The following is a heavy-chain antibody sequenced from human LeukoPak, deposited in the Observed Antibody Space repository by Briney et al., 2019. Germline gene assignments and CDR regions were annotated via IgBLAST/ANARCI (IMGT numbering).Heavy chain of an antibody. Sequence: GGSLRLSCAASGITFSSSAMTWVRQAPGKGLEWVSLIRDTGYSKYYADSVKGRFTISRDNSRNTVYLQMNSLRVEDTAVYYCASRPTNTWSGPLDYWGQGTLVTVSS. D-gene: IGHD2-2*01. CDR2: IRDTGYSK. CDR1: GITFSSSA. J-gene: IGHJ4*02. V-gene: IGHV3-23*01. CDR3: ASRPTNTWSGPLDY.